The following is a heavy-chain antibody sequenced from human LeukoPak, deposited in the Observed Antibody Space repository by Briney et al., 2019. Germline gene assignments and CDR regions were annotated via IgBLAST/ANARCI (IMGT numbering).Heavy chain of an antibody. CDR1: GGSFSGYY. J-gene: IGHJ4*02. V-gene: IGHV4-31*11. D-gene: IGHD2-8*02. CDR3: AGHHPRNTVDF. CDR2: IYYSGST. Sequence: PSETLSLTCAVYGGSFSGYYWSWIRQHPGKGLEWIGYIYYSGSTYYNPSLKSRVTISVDTSKNQFSLKLSSVTAADTAVYYCAGHHPRNTVDFWGQGTLVTVSS.